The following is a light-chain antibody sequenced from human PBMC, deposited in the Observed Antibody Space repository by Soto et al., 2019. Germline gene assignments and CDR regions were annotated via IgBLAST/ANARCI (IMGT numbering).Light chain of an antibody. Sequence: QSALTQPASVSGSPGQSITLSCTGTSSDVGGYNYVSWYQQHPGKAPKLMSYDVSNRPSGVSNRFSGSKYGNTASLTISGLHVEDEADYYCSSYTRRSSVVFGGGTKLTVL. CDR3: SSYTRRSSVV. J-gene: IGLJ2*01. CDR1: SSDVGGYNY. V-gene: IGLV2-14*01. CDR2: DVS.